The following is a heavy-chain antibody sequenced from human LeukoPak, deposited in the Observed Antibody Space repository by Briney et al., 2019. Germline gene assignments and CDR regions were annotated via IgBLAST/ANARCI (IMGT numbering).Heavy chain of an antibody. CDR2: IYYSGST. D-gene: IGHD1-26*01. J-gene: IGHJ4*02. CDR1: GGSISDYY. V-gene: IGHV4-59*01. Sequence: PSETLSLTCTVSGGSISDYYWSWIRQPAGKGLEWIGYIYYSGSTNCNPSLKSRVTISVDTSKNQFSLKLSSVTAADTAVYYCARGSAVGATPAEFDYWGQGTLVTVSS. CDR3: ARGSAVGATPAEFDY.